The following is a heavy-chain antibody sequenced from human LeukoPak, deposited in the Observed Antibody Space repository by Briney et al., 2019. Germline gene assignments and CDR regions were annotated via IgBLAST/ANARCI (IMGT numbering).Heavy chain of an antibody. CDR2: IIPIFGTA. CDR1: GGTFSSYA. Sequence: SVKVSCKASGGTFSSYAISWVRQAPGQGLEWMGGIIPIFGTANYAQKFQGRVTITTDESTSTAYMELSSLRSEDTAVYYYASQREGYDRYYYYYMDVWGKGTTVTVSS. D-gene: IGHD5-12*01. V-gene: IGHV1-69*05. J-gene: IGHJ6*03. CDR3: ASQREGYDRYYYYYMDV.